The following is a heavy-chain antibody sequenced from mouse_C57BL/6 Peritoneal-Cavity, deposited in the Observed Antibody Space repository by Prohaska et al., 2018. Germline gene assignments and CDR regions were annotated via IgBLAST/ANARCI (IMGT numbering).Heavy chain of an antibody. CDR1: GFNIKDYY. CDR2: IDPGDGDT. Sequence: EVQLQQSGAELVRPGASVKLSCTASGFNIKDYYMHWVKQRPEQGLEWIGRIDPGDGDTEYSPKFQCKATMTADTSSNTAYLQPSSLTSEDTAVYYCTTVITTVVATGFDYWGQGTTLTVSS. CDR3: TTVITTVVATGFDY. J-gene: IGHJ2*01. D-gene: IGHD1-1*01. V-gene: IGHV14-1*01.